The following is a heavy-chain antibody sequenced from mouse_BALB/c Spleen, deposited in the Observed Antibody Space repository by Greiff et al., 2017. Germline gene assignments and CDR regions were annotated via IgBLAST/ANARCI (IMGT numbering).Heavy chain of an antibody. V-gene: IGHV1-26*01. D-gene: IGHD2-13*01. J-gene: IGHJ4*01. CDR3: ARGLAYYGDQYYYAMDY. Sequence: EVQLQQSGPELVKPGASVKMSCKASGYTFTDYYMKWVMQSHGKSLEWIGDINPNNGDTFYNQKFKGKATLTVDKSSSTAYMQLNSLTSEDSAVYYCARGLAYYGDQYYYAMDYWGQGTSVTVSS. CDR2: INPNNGDT. CDR1: GYTFTDYY.